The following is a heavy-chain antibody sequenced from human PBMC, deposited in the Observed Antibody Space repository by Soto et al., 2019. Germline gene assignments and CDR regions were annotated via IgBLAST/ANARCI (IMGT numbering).Heavy chain of an antibody. D-gene: IGHD6-13*01. CDR2: ISSSSSYI. CDR1: RFTFSSYS. Sequence: EGSLRLSCAASRFTFSSYSMNWVRQAPGKGLEWVSSISSSSSYIYYADSVKGRFTISRDNAKNSLYLQMNSLRAEDTAVYYCARELLYSSSWYFDYWGQGTLVTVSS. V-gene: IGHV3-21*01. CDR3: ARELLYSSSWYFDY. J-gene: IGHJ4*02.